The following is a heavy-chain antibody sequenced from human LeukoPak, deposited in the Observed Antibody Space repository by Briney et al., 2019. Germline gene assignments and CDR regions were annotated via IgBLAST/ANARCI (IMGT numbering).Heavy chain of an antibody. CDR3: AREGHSGSYIDY. CDR2: IIPIFGTA. CDR1: GGTFSSYA. Sequence: ASVKVSCKASGGTFSSYAISWVRQAPGQGLEWMGGIIPIFGTANYAQKFQGRVTITADESTSTAYMELSSLRSEDTAVYYCAREGHSGSYIDYWGQGTLVTVSS. D-gene: IGHD1-26*01. V-gene: IGHV1-69*13. J-gene: IGHJ4*02.